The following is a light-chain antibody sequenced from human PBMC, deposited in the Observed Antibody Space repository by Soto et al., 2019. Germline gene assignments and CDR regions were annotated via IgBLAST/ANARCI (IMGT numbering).Light chain of an antibody. CDR2: EVI. J-gene: IGLJ3*02. Sequence: QSALTQPPSASGSPGQSVTISCTGTSSDVGGYNYVSWYQQHPGKAPKLMIYEVIKRPSGVPDRFSGSKSGNTASLTVSGLQGEDEADYYCSSYGGSNNLVFGGGTQLTVL. CDR3: SSYGGSNNLV. V-gene: IGLV2-8*01. CDR1: SSDVGGYNY.